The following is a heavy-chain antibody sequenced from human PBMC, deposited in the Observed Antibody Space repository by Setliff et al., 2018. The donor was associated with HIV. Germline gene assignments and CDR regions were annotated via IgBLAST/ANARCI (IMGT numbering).Heavy chain of an antibody. Sequence: SETLSLTCTVSGDSINTHYWSWIRQPPGKGLEWIGCISHSGNTNFNPSLNSRVTISLDTSKNQFSLRLTSLTAADTAIYYCARSTVGAGASFPWGREILVTVSS. CDR3: ARSTVGAGASFP. CDR2: ISHSGNT. V-gene: IGHV4-59*11. D-gene: IGHD1-26*01. J-gene: IGHJ5*02. CDR1: GDSINTHY.